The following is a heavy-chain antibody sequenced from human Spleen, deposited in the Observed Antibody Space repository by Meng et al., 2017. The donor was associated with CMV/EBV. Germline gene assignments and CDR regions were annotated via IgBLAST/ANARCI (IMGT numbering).Heavy chain of an antibody. Sequence: AAAGDTFSSYAMHWVRQAPGKGLEWVAVISYDGSNKYYADSVKGRFTISRDNSKNTLYLQMNSLRAEDTAVYYCATAGRIQLWLFDYWGQGTLVTVSS. D-gene: IGHD5-18*01. V-gene: IGHV3-30-3*01. CDR1: GDTFSSYA. J-gene: IGHJ4*02. CDR2: ISYDGSNK. CDR3: ATAGRIQLWLFDY.